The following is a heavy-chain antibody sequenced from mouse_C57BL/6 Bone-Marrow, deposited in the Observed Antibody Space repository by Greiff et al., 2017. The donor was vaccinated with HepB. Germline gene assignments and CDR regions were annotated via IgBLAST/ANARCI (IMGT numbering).Heavy chain of an antibody. CDR3: ARQEEKLYQEYFDV. D-gene: IGHD2-12*01. J-gene: IGHJ1*03. V-gene: IGHV1-26*01. CDR2: INPNNGGT. CDR1: GYTFTDYY. Sequence: EVQLQQSGPELVKPGASVEISCKASGYTFTDYYMNWVKQSHGKSLEWIGDINPNNGGTSYNQKFKGKATLTVDKSSSTAYMELRSLTSEDSAVYYCARQEEKLYQEYFDVWGTGTTVTVSS.